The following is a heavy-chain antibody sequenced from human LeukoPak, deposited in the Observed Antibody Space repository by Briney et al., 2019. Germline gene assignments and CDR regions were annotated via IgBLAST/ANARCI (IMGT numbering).Heavy chain of an antibody. CDR2: IYYSGTT. CDR1: GGSIGSYY. CDR3: AREDPQTTVPEGLDV. V-gene: IGHV4-59*01. D-gene: IGHD4-17*01. Sequence: SEALSLTCAVSGGSIGSYYWSWLRQPPGRGLEWIGYIYYSGTTNYNPSLKSRVTISVDMSKNQFSLKLTSVTAADTAVYYCAREDPQTTVPEGLDVWGQGTTVTVSS. J-gene: IGHJ6*02.